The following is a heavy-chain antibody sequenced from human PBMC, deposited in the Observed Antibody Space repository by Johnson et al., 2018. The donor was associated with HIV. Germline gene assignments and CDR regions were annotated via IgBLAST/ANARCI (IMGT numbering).Heavy chain of an antibody. Sequence: VQLVESGGGVVRPGGSLRLSCAASGFTVDDYGMSWVRQAPGKGLEWVAGISWNGGSKGYADSVKGRFTISRDNAKNPLYLQMNSLRAEDTALYYCARPSVTPMDAFDIWGQGTMVTVSS. V-gene: IGHV3-20*04. D-gene: IGHD4-17*01. CDR2: ISWNGGSK. CDR3: ARPSVTPMDAFDI. CDR1: GFTVDDYG. J-gene: IGHJ3*02.